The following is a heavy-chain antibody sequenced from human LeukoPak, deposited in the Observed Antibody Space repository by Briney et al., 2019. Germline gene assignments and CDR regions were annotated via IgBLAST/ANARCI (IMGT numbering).Heavy chain of an antibody. CDR3: TRGSGSFHFDY. Sequence: GGSPRLSCTASGFTFGDYAMSWVRQAPGKGLEWVGFIRSKAYGGTTEYAASVKGRFTISRDDSKSIAYLQMNSLKTEDTAVYYCTRGSGSFHFDYWGQGTLVTVSS. CDR2: IRSKAYGGTT. J-gene: IGHJ4*02. V-gene: IGHV3-49*04. CDR1: GFTFGDYA. D-gene: IGHD1-26*01.